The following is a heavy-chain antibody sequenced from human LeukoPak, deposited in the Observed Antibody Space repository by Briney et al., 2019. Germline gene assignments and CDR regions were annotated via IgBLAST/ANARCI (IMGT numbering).Heavy chain of an antibody. J-gene: IGHJ2*01. CDR1: GGSISSYY. CDR3: ARRDNWGDWYFDL. CDR2: IYYSGST. Sequence: SETLSLTCTVSGGSISSYYWSWIRQPPGKGLEWIGYIYYSGSTNYNPSLKSRVTISVDTSKNQFSLKLSSVTAADTAVYHCARRDNWGDWYFDLWGRGTLVTVSS. D-gene: IGHD7-27*01. V-gene: IGHV4-59*08.